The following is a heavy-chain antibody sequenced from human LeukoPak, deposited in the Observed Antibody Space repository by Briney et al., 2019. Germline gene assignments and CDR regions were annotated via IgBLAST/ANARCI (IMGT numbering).Heavy chain of an antibody. CDR2: IYTSGST. J-gene: IGHJ4*02. V-gene: IGHV4-61*02. CDR1: GGSISSGSYY. Sequence: SETLSLTCTVSGGSISSGSYYWSWIRQPAGKGLEWIGRIYTSGSTNYNPSLKSRVTMSVDTSKNQFSLKLSSVTAADTAVYYCARDTPSYYGDYGYYFDYWGQGTLVTVSS. D-gene: IGHD4-17*01. CDR3: ARDTPSYYGDYGYYFDY.